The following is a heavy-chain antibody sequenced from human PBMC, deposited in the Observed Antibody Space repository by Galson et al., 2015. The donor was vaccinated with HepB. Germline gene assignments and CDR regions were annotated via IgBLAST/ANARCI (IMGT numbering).Heavy chain of an antibody. Sequence: QSGAEVKKPGESLRISCKGSGYSFTNYWIGWVRQMPGKGLEWMGMIFPGDFDTRYRPPFQGQVTMSADKSTSTAYLQWSSLKASDTAMYYCARNIVGGIHHDAFDIWGQGTMVTVSS. CDR2: IFPGDFDT. J-gene: IGHJ3*02. D-gene: IGHD1-26*01. CDR1: GYSFTNYW. CDR3: ARNIVGGIHHDAFDI. V-gene: IGHV5-51*01.